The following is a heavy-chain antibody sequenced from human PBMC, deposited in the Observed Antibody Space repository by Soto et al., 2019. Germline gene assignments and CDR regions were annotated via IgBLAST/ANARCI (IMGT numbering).Heavy chain of an antibody. CDR1: GFTFDDYA. J-gene: IGHJ6*03. CDR3: AKSHNSREPYFEDELFYYYMDV. Sequence: EVQLVESGGGLVQPGRSLRLSCAASGFTFDDYAMHWVRQAPGKGLEWVSGISWNSGSIGYADSVKGRFTISRDNAKNSLYLQMNSLRAEDTALYYCAKSHNSREPYFEDELFYYYMDVWGKGTTVTVSS. D-gene: IGHD3-22*01. V-gene: IGHV3-9*01. CDR2: ISWNSGSI.